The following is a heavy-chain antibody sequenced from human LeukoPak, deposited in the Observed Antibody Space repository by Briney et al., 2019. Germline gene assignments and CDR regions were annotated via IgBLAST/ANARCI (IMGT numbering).Heavy chain of an antibody. CDR3: ARGEYGLFDY. D-gene: IGHD2/OR15-2a*01. Sequence: PSETLSLTCTVSGGSISGGSYYWSWIRQPPGKGLEWIGYIYYSGSTKYNLSLKSRVTISVDTSKNQLSLKLSSATAADTGVYYCARGEYGLFDYWGQGTLVTVSS. CDR1: GGSISGGSYY. CDR2: IYYSGST. J-gene: IGHJ4*02. V-gene: IGHV4-61*01.